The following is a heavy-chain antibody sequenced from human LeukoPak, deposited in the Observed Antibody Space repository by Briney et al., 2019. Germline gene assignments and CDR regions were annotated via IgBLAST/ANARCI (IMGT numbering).Heavy chain of an antibody. Sequence: PGGSLRLSCAASGFTFSTYYMNWVRQAPGKGLEWVSFITGSSGYTYYTDSVKGRFTISRDNAKNSLFLQMNSLRDEDTAVYYCASGFSSSPYFDYWGQGTLVTVSS. V-gene: IGHV3-21*01. J-gene: IGHJ4*02. CDR1: GFTFSTYY. CDR2: ITGSSGYT. CDR3: ASGFSSSPYFDY. D-gene: IGHD6-6*01.